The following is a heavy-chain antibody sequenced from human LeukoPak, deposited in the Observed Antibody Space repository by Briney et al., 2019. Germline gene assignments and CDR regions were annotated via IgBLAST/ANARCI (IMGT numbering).Heavy chain of an antibody. Sequence: PSETLSLTCTVSGGSISSYYWGWIRRPPGKGLEWIGSIYHSGSTYYNPSLKSRVTISVDTSRNQFSLKLSSVTAADTAVYYCARDHVVVPAALESDPWGQGTLVTVSS. CDR1: GGSISSYY. V-gene: IGHV4-38-2*02. D-gene: IGHD2-2*01. CDR3: ARDHVVVPAALESDP. J-gene: IGHJ5*02. CDR2: IYHSGST.